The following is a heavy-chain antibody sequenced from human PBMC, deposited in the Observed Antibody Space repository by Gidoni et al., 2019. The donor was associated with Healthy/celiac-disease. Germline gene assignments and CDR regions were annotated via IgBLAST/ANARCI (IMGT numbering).Heavy chain of an antibody. CDR2: ISWNSGSR. Sequence: DVQLVESGGGLVQPGRSLRLSCAASGFTFDDYAMHWVRQAPGKGLEWGSGISWNSGSRGYADSVKGRFTISRDNAKNSLYLQMNSLRAEDTALYYCAKGVTGRGFDPWGQGTLVTVSS. V-gene: IGHV3-9*01. CDR3: AKGVTGRGFDP. CDR1: GFTFDDYA. D-gene: IGHD1-20*01. J-gene: IGHJ5*02.